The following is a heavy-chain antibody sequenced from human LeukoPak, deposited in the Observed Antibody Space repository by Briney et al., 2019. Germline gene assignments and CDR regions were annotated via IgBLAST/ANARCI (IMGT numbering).Heavy chain of an antibody. V-gene: IGHV3-7*01. D-gene: IGHD3-10*01. Sequence: GGSLRLSCAASGFTFSSYWMSWVRQAPGKGLEWVANIKQDGSEKYYVDSVKGRFTISRDNAKNSLYLQMNSLRAEDTAVYYCARVSWFGGRNKNWFDPWGQGTLVTVSS. CDR3: ARVSWFGGRNKNWFDP. J-gene: IGHJ5*02. CDR1: GFTFSSYW. CDR2: IKQDGSEK.